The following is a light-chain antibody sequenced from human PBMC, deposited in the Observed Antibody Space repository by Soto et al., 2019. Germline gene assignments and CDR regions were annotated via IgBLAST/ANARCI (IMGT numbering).Light chain of an antibody. CDR3: QQYYSTHPL. V-gene: IGKV4-1*01. CDR2: WAS. J-gene: IGKJ3*01. CDR1: QSVFYSTNNKNY. Sequence: DIVMTQSPDSLTVSLGERATINCKSSQSVFYSTNNKNYLAWYQQKPGQPPKLLIYWASTRESGVLDRFSGSGSGTEFTLNISSLQAEDVAGYYCQQYYSTHPLFGHGTKVDIK.